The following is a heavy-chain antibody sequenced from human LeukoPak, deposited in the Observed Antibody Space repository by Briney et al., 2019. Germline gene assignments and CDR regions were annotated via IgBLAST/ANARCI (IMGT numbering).Heavy chain of an antibody. CDR2: INNEGTTI. D-gene: IGHD3-10*01. J-gene: IGHJ1*01. V-gene: IGHV3-74*01. CDR1: GLTFSNYW. CDR3: ARVSGLGMNEYYQH. Sequence: GGSLRLSCEASGLTFSNYWMHWVRQAPGKGLVWVSRINNEGTTISYADSVKGRFTISRDTAKNTLYLQMNSLRAEDTAVYYCARVSGLGMNEYYQHWGQGTLVTVAS.